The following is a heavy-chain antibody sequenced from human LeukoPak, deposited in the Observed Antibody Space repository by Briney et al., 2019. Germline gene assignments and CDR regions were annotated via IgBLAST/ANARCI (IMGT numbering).Heavy chain of an antibody. V-gene: IGHV4-30-2*01. CDR1: GGSISSGGYY. CDR2: INHSGST. Sequence: PSQTLSLTCTVSGGSISSGGYYWSWIRQPPGKGLEWIGEINHSGSTNYNPSLKSRVTISVDTSKNQFSLKLSSVTAADTAVYYCASSTSYNWFDPWGQGTLVTVSS. D-gene: IGHD2-2*01. CDR3: ASSTSYNWFDP. J-gene: IGHJ5*02.